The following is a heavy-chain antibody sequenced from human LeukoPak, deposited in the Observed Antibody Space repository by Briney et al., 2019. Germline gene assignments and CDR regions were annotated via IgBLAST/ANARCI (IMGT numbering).Heavy chain of an antibody. CDR1: GYTFTGYY. Sequence: ASVKVSCKASGYTFTGYYIHWVRQAPGQGLEWMGWISADNGNTNYAQKLQGRVTVTTDTSTSTAYMELRSLRSDDTAVYYCAREFSGRYPPSYFDYWGQGTLVTVSS. CDR3: AREFSGRYPPSYFDY. D-gene: IGHD1-26*01. V-gene: IGHV1-18*04. CDR2: ISADNGNT. J-gene: IGHJ4*02.